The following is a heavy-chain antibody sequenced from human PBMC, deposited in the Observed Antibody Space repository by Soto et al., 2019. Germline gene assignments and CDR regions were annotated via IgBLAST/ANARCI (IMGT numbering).Heavy chain of an antibody. CDR2: IYPGDSDT. D-gene: IGHD3-3*01. CDR3: ARQSPHGNDFWSGYPSGFRYGMDV. V-gene: IGHV5-51*01. Sequence: PGESLKISCKGSGYSFTSYWIGWVRQMPGKGLEWMGIIYPGDSDTRYSPSFQGQVTISADKSISTAYLQWSSLKASDTAMYYCARQSPHGNDFWSGYPSGFRYGMDVWGQGTKVTVSS. CDR1: GYSFTSYW. J-gene: IGHJ6*02.